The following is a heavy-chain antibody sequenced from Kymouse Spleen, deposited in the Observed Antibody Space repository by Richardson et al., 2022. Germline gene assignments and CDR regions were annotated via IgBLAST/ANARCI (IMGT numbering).Heavy chain of an antibody. D-gene: IGHD1-20*01,IGHD1-7*01. J-gene: IGHJ4*02. CDR3: ARVTGTLFDY. V-gene: IGHV4-34*01. CDR1: GGSFSGYY. Sequence: QVQLQQWGAGLLKPSETLSLTCAVYGGSFSGYYWSWIRQPPGKGLEWIGEINHSGSTNYNPSLKSRVTISVDTSKNQFSLKLSSVTAADTAVYYCARVTGTLFDYWGQGTLVTVSS. CDR2: INHSGST.